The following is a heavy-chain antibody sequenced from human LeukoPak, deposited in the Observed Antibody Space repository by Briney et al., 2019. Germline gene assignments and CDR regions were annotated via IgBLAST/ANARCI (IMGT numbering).Heavy chain of an antibody. V-gene: IGHV3-73*01. J-gene: IGHJ4*02. D-gene: IGHD4-17*01. Sequence: GGSLRLSCAASGFTFSGSAMHWVRRASGKGLEWVGHIRSKRNNYATLYAASVTGRFTISRHDSRNTAYLQMNSLQIEDTAVYFCTRHRYGDSGGDFGYWGQGTLVTVSS. CDR2: IRSKRNNYAT. CDR3: TRHRYGDSGGDFGY. CDR1: GFTFSGSA.